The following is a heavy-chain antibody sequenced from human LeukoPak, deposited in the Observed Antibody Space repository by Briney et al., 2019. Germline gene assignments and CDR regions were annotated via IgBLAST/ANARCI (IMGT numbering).Heavy chain of an antibody. CDR3: AELGITMIGGV. Sequence: GGSLRLSCAASGLTFSSRWMSWVRQAPGKGLEWLGNIQPDGREQYPVDSVKGRFTISRDNAKNSLYLQMNSLRAEDTAVYYCAELGITMIGGVWGKGTTVTISS. J-gene: IGHJ6*04. CDR1: GLTFSSRW. D-gene: IGHD3-10*02. V-gene: IGHV3-7*01. CDR2: IQPDGREQ.